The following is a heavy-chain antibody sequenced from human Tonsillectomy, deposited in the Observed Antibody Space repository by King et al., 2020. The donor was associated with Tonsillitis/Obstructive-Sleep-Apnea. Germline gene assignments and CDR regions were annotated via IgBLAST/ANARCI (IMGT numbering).Heavy chain of an antibody. Sequence: QLQESGPGLVKPSETLSLTCTVSGGSINSYYWSWIRQPPGKGLEWIGYIDYSGSTNCKPSLKSRVTISVDTSKNQFSLKLNSVTAADTAVYYCARDPVLGTGDSYFDYWGQGTLVTVSS. V-gene: IGHV4-59*01. CDR2: IDYSGST. CDR1: GGSINSYY. J-gene: IGHJ4*02. CDR3: ARDPVLGTGDSYFDY. D-gene: IGHD7-27*01.